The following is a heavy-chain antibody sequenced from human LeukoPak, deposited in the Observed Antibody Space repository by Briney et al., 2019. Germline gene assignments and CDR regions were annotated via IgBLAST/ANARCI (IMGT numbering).Heavy chain of an antibody. V-gene: IGHV4-59*01. Sequence: SETLSLTCTVSGGSISSYYWSWIRQPPGKGLEWIGYIYYSGSTNYNPSLKSRVTISVDTSKNQFSLKLSSVTAADTAVYYCAREPPDSSGYYFLGSGGFDLWGRGTLVTVSS. CDR3: AREPPDSSGYYFLGSGGFDL. CDR1: GGSISSYY. D-gene: IGHD3-22*01. J-gene: IGHJ2*01. CDR2: IYYSGST.